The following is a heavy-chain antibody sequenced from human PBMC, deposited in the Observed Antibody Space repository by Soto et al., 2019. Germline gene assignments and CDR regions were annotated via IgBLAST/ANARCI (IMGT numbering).Heavy chain of an antibody. CDR3: ARNRGGYCQH. Sequence: QVQLVESGGGLVKPGGSLRLSCAASGFTFSDYYMSWIRQAPGKGLEWVSYISGSSGTIDYADSLKGRFTISRDNAKNSPYPEISSLRAEDTAVYYCARNRGGYCQHWGQGTLVIVSS. CDR1: GFTFSDYY. V-gene: IGHV3-11*01. CDR2: ISGSSGTI. J-gene: IGHJ1*01. D-gene: IGHD3-16*01.